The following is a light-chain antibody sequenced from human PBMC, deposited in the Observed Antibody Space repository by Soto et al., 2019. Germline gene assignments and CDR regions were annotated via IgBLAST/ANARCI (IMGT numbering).Light chain of an antibody. V-gene: IGLV2-14*01. CDR1: SSDVGGYNY. CDR3: SSYTSSNTDV. J-gene: IGLJ1*01. Sequence: QSALTQPASVSGSPGQSITISCTGTSSDVGGYNYVSWYQQHPGKAPKLMIYGVNNRPSGVSNRFSGSKSGNTASLTISGLQAEDEADYYCSSYTSSNTDVFGTGTKLTVL. CDR2: GVN.